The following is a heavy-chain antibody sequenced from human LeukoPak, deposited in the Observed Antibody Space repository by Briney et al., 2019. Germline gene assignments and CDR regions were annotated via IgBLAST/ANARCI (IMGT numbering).Heavy chain of an antibody. CDR3: ARVIGYCSSTNCYHDY. CDR2: ISSSSTYI. J-gene: IGHJ4*02. D-gene: IGHD2-2*01. CDR1: GFTFSSYS. Sequence: GGSLRLSCAASGFTFSSYSMNWVRQAPRKGLEWVSSISSSSTYIYQADSVKGRFTISRDNAKNSLYLQMNSLRAEDTAVYYCARVIGYCSSTNCYHDYWGQGTLVTVSS. V-gene: IGHV3-21*01.